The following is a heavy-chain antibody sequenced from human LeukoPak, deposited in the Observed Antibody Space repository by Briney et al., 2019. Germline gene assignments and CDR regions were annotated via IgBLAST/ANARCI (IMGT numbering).Heavy chain of an antibody. CDR1: VFAFRNAW. V-gene: IGHV3-30*18. D-gene: IGHD3-10*01. CDR3: AKVGDYFMPDY. CDR2: ISYDGSKT. J-gene: IGHJ4*02. Sequence: GGSLRLSCRASVFAFRNAWMNWVRQAPGKGLEWVAVISYDGSKTYYADSVKGRFTISRDNPKNTLYLQMNSQRAEDTAVYYCAKVGDYFMPDYWGQGTLVTVSS.